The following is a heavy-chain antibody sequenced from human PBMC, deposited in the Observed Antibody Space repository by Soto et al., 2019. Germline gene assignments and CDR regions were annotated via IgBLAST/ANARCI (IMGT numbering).Heavy chain of an antibody. Sequence: ASVKVSCKASGYTFTGYYMHWVRQAPGQGLEWMGWINPNSGGTNYAQKFQGRVTMTRDTSISTAYMELSRLRSDDTAVYYCARGWPSGTGWFDPWGQGTLVTVS. CDR2: INPNSGGT. CDR3: ARGWPSGTGWFDP. CDR1: GYTFTGYY. V-gene: IGHV1-2*02. J-gene: IGHJ5*02. D-gene: IGHD1-26*01.